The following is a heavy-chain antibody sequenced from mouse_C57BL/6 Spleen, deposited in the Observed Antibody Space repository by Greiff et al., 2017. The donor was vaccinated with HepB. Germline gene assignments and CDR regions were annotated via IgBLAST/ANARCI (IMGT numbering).Heavy chain of an antibody. Sequence: QVQLQQPGAELVKPGASVKLSCKASGHTFTSYWMHWVKQRPGQGLEWIGMIHPNSGSTNYNEKFKSKATLTVDKSSSTAYLQLSSLTSEDSAVYYCAGYYYGSRPWFAYWGQGTLVAVSA. CDR2: IHPNSGST. D-gene: IGHD1-1*01. CDR1: GHTFTSYW. CDR3: AGYYYGSRPWFAY. J-gene: IGHJ3*01. V-gene: IGHV1-64*01.